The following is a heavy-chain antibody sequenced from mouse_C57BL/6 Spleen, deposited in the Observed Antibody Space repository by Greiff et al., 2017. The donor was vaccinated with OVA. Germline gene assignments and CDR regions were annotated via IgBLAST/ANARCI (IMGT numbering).Heavy chain of an antibody. Sequence: QVQLQQSGAELVKPGASVKISCKASGYAFSSYWMNWVKQRPGKGLEWIGQIYPGDGDTNYNGKFKGKATLTADKSSSTAYMQLSSLTSEDSAVYFCARYPTTVVAPYWYFDVWGTGTTVTVSS. D-gene: IGHD1-1*01. CDR3: ARYPTTVVAPYWYFDV. CDR1: GYAFSSYW. CDR2: IYPGDGDT. V-gene: IGHV1-80*01. J-gene: IGHJ1*03.